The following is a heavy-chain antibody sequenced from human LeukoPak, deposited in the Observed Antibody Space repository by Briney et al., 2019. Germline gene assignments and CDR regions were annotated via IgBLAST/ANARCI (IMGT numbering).Heavy chain of an antibody. Sequence: ASVKVSCKASGYTFTDYYIHWVRQAPGQGLEWMGWINPNSSGTNYAQKFQGRVTMTRDTSISTAYTELSRLRSDDTAVYYCARGEDYEYFQQWGQGTLVTVSS. CDR3: ARGEDYEYFQQ. V-gene: IGHV1-2*02. CDR1: GYTFTDYY. D-gene: IGHD4-11*01. J-gene: IGHJ1*01. CDR2: INPNSSGT.